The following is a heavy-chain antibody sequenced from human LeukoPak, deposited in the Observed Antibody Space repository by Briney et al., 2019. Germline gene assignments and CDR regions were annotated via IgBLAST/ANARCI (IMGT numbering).Heavy chain of an antibody. CDR1: GFNLGSYG. CDR3: SKSAVAGTHYYYYDMDV. J-gene: IGHJ6*02. Sequence: PGGSLRLSCAASGFNLGSYGMHWVRQAPGKGLEWVAVISYDGSHEYYADSVKGRFTISRDSSRNTLYLQMDSLRPEDTAMYYCSKSAVAGTHYYYYDMDVWGQGTTVTVSS. D-gene: IGHD6-19*01. CDR2: ISYDGSHE. V-gene: IGHV3-30*18.